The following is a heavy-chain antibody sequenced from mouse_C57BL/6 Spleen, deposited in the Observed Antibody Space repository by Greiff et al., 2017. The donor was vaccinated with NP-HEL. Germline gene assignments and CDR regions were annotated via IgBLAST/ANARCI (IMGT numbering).Heavy chain of an antibody. D-gene: IGHD1-1*02. V-gene: IGHV5-17*01. CDR3: ARDYFYAMDD. CDR1: GFTFSDYG. J-gene: IGHJ4*01. Sequence: DVMLVESGGGLVKPGGSLKLSCAASGFTFSDYGMHWVRQAPEKGLEWVAYISSGSSTIYYADTVKGRFTISRDNAKNTLFLQMTSLRSEDTAMYYCARDYFYAMDDWGQGTSVTVSS. CDR2: ISSGSSTI.